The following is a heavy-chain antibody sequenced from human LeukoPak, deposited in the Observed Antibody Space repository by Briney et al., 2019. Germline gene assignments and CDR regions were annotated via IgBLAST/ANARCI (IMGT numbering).Heavy chain of an antibody. CDR2: FDPEDGET. Sequence: GASVKVSCKVSGYTLTELSMHWVRQAPGKGLEWMGGFDPEDGETIYAQKFQGRVAMTEDTSTDTAYMELSSLRSEDTAVYYRATGSSGYYSPFDYWGQGTLVTVSS. V-gene: IGHV1-24*01. CDR3: ATGSSGYYSPFDY. CDR1: GYTLTELS. D-gene: IGHD3-22*01. J-gene: IGHJ4*02.